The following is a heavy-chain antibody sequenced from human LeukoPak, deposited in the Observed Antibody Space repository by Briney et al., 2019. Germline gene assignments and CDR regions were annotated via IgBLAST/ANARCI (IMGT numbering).Heavy chain of an antibody. CDR3: AKARDSNIWYPFDY. CDR1: GGSISNNY. Sequence: SETLSLTCTVSGGSISNNYWNWIRLPPGKGLEWIGYIYYTGSTHYNPSLKSRVTISLNTSKSQFSLKLTSVTAADTAVYYCAKARDSNIWYPFDYWGQGTLVAVSS. V-gene: IGHV4-59*01. D-gene: IGHD6-13*01. J-gene: IGHJ4*02. CDR2: IYYTGST.